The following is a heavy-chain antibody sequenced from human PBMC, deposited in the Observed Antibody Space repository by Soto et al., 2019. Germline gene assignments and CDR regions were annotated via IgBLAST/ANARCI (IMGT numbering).Heavy chain of an antibody. CDR2: ISHTDRLT. CDR3: ARDTGRASADL. CDR1: GFTFSYYE. V-gene: IGHV3-48*03. Sequence: EVQLAESGGDLVQPGGSLRLSCVGSGFTFSYYEMNWVRQAPGKGLERVEFISHTDRLTHYPDSVKGRFTISRDNAQNSLYLEMTSLRVEDTGVYYCARDTGRASADLWGQGTLVTVSS. D-gene: IGHD6-13*01. J-gene: IGHJ5*02.